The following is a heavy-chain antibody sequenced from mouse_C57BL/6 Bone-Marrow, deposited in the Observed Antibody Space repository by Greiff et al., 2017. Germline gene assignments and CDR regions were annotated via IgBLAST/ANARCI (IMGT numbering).Heavy chain of an antibody. J-gene: IGHJ4*01. CDR3: ARERRWFFRYYAMDY. V-gene: IGHV1-55*01. D-gene: IGHD2-3*01. Sequence: QVQLQQPGAELVKPGASVKMSCKASGYTFTSYWITWVKQRPGQGLEWIGDIYPGSGSTNYNEKFKSKATLTVDTSSSTAYMQLSSLTSEDSAVYYCARERRWFFRYYAMDYWGQGTSVTVSS. CDR2: IYPGSGST. CDR1: GYTFTSYW.